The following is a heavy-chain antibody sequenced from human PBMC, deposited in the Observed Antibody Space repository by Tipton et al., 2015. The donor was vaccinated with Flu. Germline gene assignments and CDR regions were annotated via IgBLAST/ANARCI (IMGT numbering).Heavy chain of an antibody. CDR3: ARDRVNSNYVRDYYGMDV. J-gene: IGHJ6*02. CDR1: GYTFTSYG. Sequence: QVQLVQSGAEVKKPGASVKVSCKASGYTFTSYGISWVRQAPGQGLEWMGWISAYNGNTNYAQRLQGRVTMTTDTSTSPAYMELRGLRSDDTAVYYWARDRVNSNYVRDYYGMDVWGQGTTVTVSS. V-gene: IGHV1-18*01. D-gene: IGHD4-11*01. CDR2: ISAYNGNT.